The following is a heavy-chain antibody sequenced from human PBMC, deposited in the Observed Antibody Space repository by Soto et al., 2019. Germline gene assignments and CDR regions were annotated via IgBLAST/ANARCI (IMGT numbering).Heavy chain of an antibody. CDR2: IYHSGST. J-gene: IGHJ2*01. CDR1: GGSISSGGYS. D-gene: IGHD3-3*01. V-gene: IGHV4-30-2*01. CDR3: ARGLRFYYYFDL. Sequence: PSETLSLTCAVSGGSISSGGYSWSWIRQPPGKGLEWIGYIYHSGSTYYNPSLKSRVTISVDRSKNQFSLKLNSVTAADTAVYYCARGLRFYYYFDLWGRGTLVTVSS.